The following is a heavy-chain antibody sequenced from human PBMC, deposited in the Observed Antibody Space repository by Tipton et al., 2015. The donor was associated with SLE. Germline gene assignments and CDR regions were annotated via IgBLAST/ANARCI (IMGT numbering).Heavy chain of an antibody. V-gene: IGHV3-7*01. CDR1: GITFSSYW. CDR2: IKQDGSEK. J-gene: IGHJ2*01. D-gene: IGHD3-10*01. Sequence: SLRLSCAASGITFSSYWMSWVRQAPGKGLEWVANIKQDGSEKYYVDSVKGRFTISRDNAENSLYLQMNSLRAEDTAVYYCASPPYYGSGSYRPYWYFDLWGRGTLVTVSS. CDR3: ASPPYYGSGSYRPYWYFDL.